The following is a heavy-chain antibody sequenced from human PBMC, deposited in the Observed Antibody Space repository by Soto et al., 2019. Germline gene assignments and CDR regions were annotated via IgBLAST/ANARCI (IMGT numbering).Heavy chain of an antibody. Sequence: PGGSLRLSCAASGFTFSSYAMSWVRQAPGKGLEWVSAISGSGGSTYYADSVKGRFTISRDDSKNTLYLQMNSLRAEDTAVYYCAKSPTWRRTQLAFDIWGQGTMVTVSS. CDR1: GFTFSSYA. CDR2: ISGSGGST. D-gene: IGHD2-2*01. J-gene: IGHJ3*02. V-gene: IGHV3-23*01. CDR3: AKSPTWRRTQLAFDI.